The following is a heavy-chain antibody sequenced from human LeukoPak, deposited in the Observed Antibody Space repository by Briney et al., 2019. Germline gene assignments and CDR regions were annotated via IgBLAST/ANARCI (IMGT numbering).Heavy chain of an antibody. J-gene: IGHJ4*02. CDR3: AKYNSGWFFDY. D-gene: IGHD6-19*01. CDR2: ISGSGGST. V-gene: IGHV3-23*01. Sequence: GGSLRLSCAASGFSFRSCAMIWVRLGSGLGLEWVSAISGSGGSTYYADSVKGRFTISRDNSKNTLYLHMNSLRAEDTAVYFCAKYNSGWFFDYWGQGTLVTVSS. CDR1: GFSFRSCA.